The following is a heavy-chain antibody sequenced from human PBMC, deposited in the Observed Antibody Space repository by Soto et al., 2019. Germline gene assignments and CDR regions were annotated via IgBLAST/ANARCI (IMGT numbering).Heavy chain of an antibody. CDR2: ISYGGST. CDR1: GGSINSGGSC. J-gene: IGHJ4*02. D-gene: IGHD5-18*01. V-gene: IGHV4-31*03. CDR3: SRGILV. Sequence: QVQLQESGPGLVKPSQTLSLTCTVSGGSINSGGSCWSWIRQHPGKGLDWIGCISYGGSTSYNPSLKIRVTISVDTSKNQFSLKLSSVTAADTAVYYCSRGILVWGQGTMITVSS.